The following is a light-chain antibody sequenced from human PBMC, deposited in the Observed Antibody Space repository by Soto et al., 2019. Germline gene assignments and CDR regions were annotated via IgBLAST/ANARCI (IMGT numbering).Light chain of an antibody. Sequence: EIVLMQSPGTLSLSPGERATLSCRASQTLRRTYIAWYQQKPGQAPRLLIYDVSNRATGIPARFSGSGSGTDFTLTTSSLQPEDFAVYYCQQRSNWPRTFGQGTKV. CDR1: QTLRRTY. CDR3: QQRSNWPRT. J-gene: IGKJ1*01. CDR2: DVS. V-gene: IGKV3-11*01.